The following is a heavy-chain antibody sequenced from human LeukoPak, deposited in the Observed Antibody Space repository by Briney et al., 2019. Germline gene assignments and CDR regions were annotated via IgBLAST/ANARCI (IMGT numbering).Heavy chain of an antibody. CDR1: VYTFTSYG. V-gene: IGHV1-18*01. CDR3: ARENGYRQWLVQENWFDP. Sequence: GASVKVSCKASVYTFTSYGISWVRQAPGQGLEWMGWISAYNGNTNYAQKLQGRVTMTTDTSTSTAYMELRSLRSDDTAVYYCARENGYRQWLVQENWFDPWGQGTLVTVSS. D-gene: IGHD6-19*01. CDR2: ISAYNGNT. J-gene: IGHJ5*02.